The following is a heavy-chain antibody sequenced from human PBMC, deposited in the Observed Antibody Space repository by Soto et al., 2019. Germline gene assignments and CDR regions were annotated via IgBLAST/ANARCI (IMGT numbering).Heavy chain of an antibody. CDR1: GFTFSDHD. J-gene: IGHJ4*01. CDR2: ISSSGSII. Sequence: LRLCSAASGFTFSDHDMSWFRQAPGKRLEWVSYISSSGSIIYYADSVKGRFTISRDSAKNSLYLQLNSLRAEDTAFYYCARDLGSYDSRGYFDSWGHGT. CDR3: ARDLGSYDSRGYFDS. D-gene: IGHD3-22*01. V-gene: IGHV3-11*01.